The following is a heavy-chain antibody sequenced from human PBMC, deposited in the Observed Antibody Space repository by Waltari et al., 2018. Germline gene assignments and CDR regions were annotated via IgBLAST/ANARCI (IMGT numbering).Heavy chain of an antibody. V-gene: IGHV1-69*19. D-gene: IGHD5-12*01. J-gene: IGHJ3*01. CDR1: GGTVSSYP. Sequence: QVQLVQSGAEVKKSGSSVRVSCMASGGTVSSYPIPGVRQAPGQGLEWMGGIIPIFGTANYAQKFQGRVTISADESANTVYMQLSSLRFEDTAVYYCARNLRGRDGYNPYAFDLWGHGTLVSVSS. CDR2: IIPIFGTA. CDR3: ARNLRGRDGYNPYAFDL.